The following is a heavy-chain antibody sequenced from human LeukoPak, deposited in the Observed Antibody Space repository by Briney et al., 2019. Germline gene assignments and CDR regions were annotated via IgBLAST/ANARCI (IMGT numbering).Heavy chain of an antibody. V-gene: IGHV1-2*02. D-gene: IGHD2-2*01. Sequence: GASVKVSCKASRYIFTGYFIRWVRQVPGQGLEWMGWINPKNGGTNPAEKFQGRVTMTRDTSLSTAFMELTGLTSDDTAVYFCAREPPYTGHCDITTCDVSRFDLWGQGTLVTVSS. CDR2: INPKNGGT. CDR3: AREPPYTGHCDITTCDVSRFDL. CDR1: RYIFTGYF. J-gene: IGHJ4*02.